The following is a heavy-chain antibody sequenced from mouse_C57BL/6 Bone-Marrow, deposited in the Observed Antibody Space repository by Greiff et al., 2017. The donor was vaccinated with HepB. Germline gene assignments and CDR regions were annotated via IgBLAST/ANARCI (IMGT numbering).Heavy chain of an antibody. CDR2: ISYSGST. Sequence: EVMLVESGPGMVKPSQSLSLTCTVTGYSITSGYDWHWIRHFPGNKLEWMGYISYSGSTNYNPSLKSRISITHDTSKNHFFLKLNSVTTEDTATYYCARRGPRYFDYWGQGTTLTVSS. CDR1: GYSITSGYD. J-gene: IGHJ2*01. V-gene: IGHV3-1*01. CDR3: ARRGPRYFDY.